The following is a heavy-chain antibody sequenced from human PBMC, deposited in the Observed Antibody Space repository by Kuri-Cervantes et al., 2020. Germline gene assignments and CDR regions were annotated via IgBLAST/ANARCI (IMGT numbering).Heavy chain of an antibody. V-gene: IGHV3-74*01. CDR3: ATQGIGYQLISLDYYNGMDV. Sequence: GESLKISCAASGFTFSSYWMHWVRQAPGKGLVWVSRINSDGSSTSYADSVKGRFTISRDNAKNTLYLQMNSLRAEDTAVYYCATQGIGYQLISLDYYNGMDVWGQGTTVTVSS. J-gene: IGHJ6*02. D-gene: IGHD2-2*01. CDR1: GFTFSSYW. CDR2: INSDGSST.